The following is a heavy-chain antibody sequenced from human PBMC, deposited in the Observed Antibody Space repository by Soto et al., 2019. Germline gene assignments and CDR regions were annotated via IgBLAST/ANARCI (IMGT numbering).Heavy chain of an antibody. Sequence: EVRLLESGGGLVQPGGSLRLSCAASGFTFSGFCMAWVRQAPGKGLEWVATVTGSGCGTYYADSVKGRFSISGDNSKNTLSPQMYGLRPKDTGVYFCAKGRGGGTLDGFDPWGQGIMVTVSS. D-gene: IGHD1-1*01. CDR3: AKGRGGGTLDGFDP. V-gene: IGHV3-23*01. CDR2: VTGSGCGT. CDR1: GFTFSGFC. J-gene: IGHJ5*02.